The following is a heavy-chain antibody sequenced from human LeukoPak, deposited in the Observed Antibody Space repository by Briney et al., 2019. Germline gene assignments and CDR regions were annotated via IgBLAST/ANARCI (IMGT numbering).Heavy chain of an antibody. V-gene: IGHV3-23*01. Sequence: GGSLRLSCAASGSTFSSYAMSWVGQAPGKGLEWVSATSGSGGSTYYADSVKGRFTISRDNSKNTLYLQMNSLRAEDTAVYYCAKDLYYYGSGSPLDYWGQGTLVTVSS. CDR1: GSTFSSYA. CDR3: AKDLYYYGSGSPLDY. J-gene: IGHJ4*02. D-gene: IGHD3-10*01. CDR2: TSGSGGST.